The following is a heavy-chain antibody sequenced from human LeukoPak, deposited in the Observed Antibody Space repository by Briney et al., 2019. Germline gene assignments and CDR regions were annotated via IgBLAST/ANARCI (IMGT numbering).Heavy chain of an antibody. J-gene: IGHJ4*02. CDR3: TRDEEGASREFDY. CDR2: ISGSGGST. Sequence: GGSLRLSCAASGFTFSSYDMSWVRQAPGKRLEWGSAISGSGGSTYYADSVKGRFTISRDNSKNTLYLQMNSLRVEDTAVYYCTRDEEGASREFDYWGQGAQVTVSS. V-gene: IGHV3-23*01. D-gene: IGHD1-26*01. CDR1: GFTFSSYD.